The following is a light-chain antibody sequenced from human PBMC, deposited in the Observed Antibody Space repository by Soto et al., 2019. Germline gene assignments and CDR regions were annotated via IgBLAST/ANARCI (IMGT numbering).Light chain of an antibody. CDR3: QQYGNYPPNT. Sequence: EIVLTQSPGTLSLSPGERATLSCRASQSVSSSYLAWYQQKPGQAPRLLIYGASSRATGIPDRFSGSGSGTDFTLTISRLEPEDFAVYFCQQYGNYPPNTFGQGTKVEIK. CDR2: GAS. CDR1: QSVSSSY. J-gene: IGKJ2*01. V-gene: IGKV3-20*01.